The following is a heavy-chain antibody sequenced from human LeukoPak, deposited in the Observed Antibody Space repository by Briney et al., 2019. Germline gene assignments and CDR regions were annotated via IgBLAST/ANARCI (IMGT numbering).Heavy chain of an antibody. D-gene: IGHD5-24*01. J-gene: IGHJ4*02. V-gene: IGHV1-69*05. CDR2: IIPICGTA. Sequence: SVKVSCKASGGTFTSYAISWVRQAPGQGLEWMGRIIPICGTANYAQKFQGRVTITTDESTSTAYMELSSLRSEDTAVYYCARSRVERATHFDYWGQGTLVTVSS. CDR1: GGTFTSYA. CDR3: ARSRVERATHFDY.